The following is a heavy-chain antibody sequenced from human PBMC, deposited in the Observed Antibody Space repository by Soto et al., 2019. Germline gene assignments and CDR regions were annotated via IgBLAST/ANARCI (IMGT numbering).Heavy chain of an antibody. CDR3: AKVTNWNDQEWWGLDR. CDR2: ISWNSDRI. D-gene: IGHD1-1*01. CDR1: GFTFDEYA. Sequence: EMQLVESGGGLVQPGRSLRLSCAASGFTFDEYAMHWVRQAPGKGLEWVSHISWNSDRIEYADSVKGRFTISRDTTKNSLYLQMNSLSTEDTALYFCAKVTNWNDQEWWGLDRWGRGTLVIVSS. J-gene: IGHJ2*01. V-gene: IGHV3-9*01.